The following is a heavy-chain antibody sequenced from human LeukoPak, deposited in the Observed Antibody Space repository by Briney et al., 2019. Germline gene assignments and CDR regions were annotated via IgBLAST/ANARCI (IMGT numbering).Heavy chain of an antibody. J-gene: IGHJ4*02. V-gene: IGHV1-18*01. CDR2: ISAYNGNT. CDR3: ARDIATIVHQD. D-gene: IGHD1-26*01. Sequence: ASVKVSCKTSGYTFTNYGISWVRQAPGQGLEWMGWISAYNGNTNYVQKFQGRVTMTTDTSTSTVYMELSSLRSGDTAVYYCARDIATIVHQDWGQGTLVTVSS. CDR1: GYTFTNYG.